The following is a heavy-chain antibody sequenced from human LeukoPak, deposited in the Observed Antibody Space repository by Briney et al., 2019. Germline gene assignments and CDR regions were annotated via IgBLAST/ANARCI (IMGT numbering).Heavy chain of an antibody. Sequence: MTSETLSLTCSVSGGSISNSYWSWIRQPAGKGLEWIGRIHASGSTNYNSSLKGRVTTSIDTSKNQFSLKLKSVTAADTAIYFCAREYGDFDYWGRGTLVAVSS. CDR2: IHASGST. CDR3: AREYGDFDY. CDR1: GGSISNSY. J-gene: IGHJ4*02. D-gene: IGHD4/OR15-4a*01. V-gene: IGHV4-4*07.